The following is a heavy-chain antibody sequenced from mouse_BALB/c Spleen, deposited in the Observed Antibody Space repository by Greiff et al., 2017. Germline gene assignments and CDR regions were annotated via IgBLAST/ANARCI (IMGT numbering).Heavy chain of an antibody. CDR2: ISSGGST. CDR3: ARSDDGYYVVYAMDY. CDR1: GFTFSSYA. J-gene: IGHJ4*01. D-gene: IGHD2-3*01. Sequence: EVKLMESGGGLVKPGGSLKLSCAASGFTFSSYAMSWVRQTPEKRLEWVASISSGGSTYYPDSVKGRFTISRDNARNILYLQMSSLRSEDTAMYYCARSDDGYYVVYAMDYWGQGTSVTVSS. V-gene: IGHV5-6-5*01.